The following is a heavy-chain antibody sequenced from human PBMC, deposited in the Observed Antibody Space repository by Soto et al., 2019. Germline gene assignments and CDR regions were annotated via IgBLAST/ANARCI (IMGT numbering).Heavy chain of an antibody. Sequence: GGSLRLSCAASGFTFSSYAMSWVRQAPGKGLEWVSAISGSGGSTYYADSVKGRFTISRDNSKNTLYLQMNSLRAEDTAVYYCAKPSYISGWQETETPFDYWGQGTLVTVSS. CDR2: ISGSGGST. CDR1: GFTFSSYA. J-gene: IGHJ4*02. D-gene: IGHD6-19*01. V-gene: IGHV3-23*01. CDR3: AKPSYISGWQETETPFDY.